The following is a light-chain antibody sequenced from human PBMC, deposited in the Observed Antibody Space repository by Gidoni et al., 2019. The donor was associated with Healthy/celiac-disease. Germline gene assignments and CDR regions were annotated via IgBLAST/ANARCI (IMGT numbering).Light chain of an antibody. CDR2: QDS. CDR1: KLGDKY. CDR3: QAWDSSSCV. J-gene: IGLJ2*01. V-gene: IGLV3-1*01. Sequence: SHELTQPPSVSVSPGQTASITCSGDKLGDKYACWYQQKPGQSPVLVIYQDSKRPSGIPERFSGSNSGNTATLTISGTQAMDEADYYCQAWDSSSCVFGGGTKLTVL.